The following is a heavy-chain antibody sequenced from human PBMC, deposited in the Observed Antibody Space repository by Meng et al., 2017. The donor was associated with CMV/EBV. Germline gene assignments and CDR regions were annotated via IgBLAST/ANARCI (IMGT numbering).Heavy chain of an antibody. CDR3: ARDKTGVVGLFDY. Sequence: GESLKISCAASGFTFSSYSMNWVRQAPGKGLEWVSYISSSSSTIYYADSVKGRFTISRDNAKNSLYLQMNSLRAEDTAVYYCARDKTGVVGLFDYWGQGTLVTVSS. CDR1: GFTFSSYS. D-gene: IGHD2-15*01. CDR2: ISSSSSTI. J-gene: IGHJ4*02. V-gene: IGHV3-48*04.